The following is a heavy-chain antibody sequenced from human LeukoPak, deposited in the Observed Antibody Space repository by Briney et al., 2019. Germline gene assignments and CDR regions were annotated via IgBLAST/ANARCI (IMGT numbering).Heavy chain of an antibody. D-gene: IGHD2/OR15-2a*01. Sequence: SETLSLTCAVYGGSFSGYYWSWIRQPPGKGLEWIGEVNHSGSTNYNPSLKSRVTISVDTSKNQFSLKLSSVTAADTAVYYCARRVLWFGSWGQGTLVTVSS. V-gene: IGHV4-34*01. CDR1: GGSFSGYY. CDR3: ARRVLWFGS. J-gene: IGHJ5*01. CDR2: VNHSGST.